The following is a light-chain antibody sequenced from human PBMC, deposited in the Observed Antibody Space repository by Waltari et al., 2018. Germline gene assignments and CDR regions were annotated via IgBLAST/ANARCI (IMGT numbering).Light chain of an antibody. CDR2: DAS. J-gene: IGKJ2*01. V-gene: IGKV3-15*01. CDR3: QQYNNWPLYT. Sequence: EAMMTQSPATLSVSPGDRATPSCMARQGVSNNGAWFQQKPGQAPSLLIYDASTRATGVPARFSGSGSGTEFTLTISSLQTEDFAVYYCQQYNNWPLYTFGQGTKLEIK. CDR1: QGVSNN.